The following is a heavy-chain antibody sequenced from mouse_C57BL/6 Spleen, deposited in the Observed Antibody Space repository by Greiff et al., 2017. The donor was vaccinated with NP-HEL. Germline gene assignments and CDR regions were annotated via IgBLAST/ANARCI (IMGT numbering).Heavy chain of an antibody. CDR3: ARSEYYGSSYYWYFDV. J-gene: IGHJ1*03. Sequence: QVQLQQSGAELVKPGASVKLSCKASGYTFTSYWMHWVKQRPGQGLAWIGMIHPNSGSTNYNEKFKSKATLTVDKSSSTAYMQLSSLTSEDSAVYYCARSEYYGSSYYWYFDVWGTGTTVTVSS. V-gene: IGHV1-64*01. D-gene: IGHD1-1*01. CDR2: IHPNSGST. CDR1: GYTFTSYW.